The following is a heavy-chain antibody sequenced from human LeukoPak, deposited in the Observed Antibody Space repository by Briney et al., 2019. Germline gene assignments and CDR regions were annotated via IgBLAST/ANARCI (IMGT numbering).Heavy chain of an antibody. J-gene: IGHJ4*02. CDR1: GFTFGDYA. D-gene: IGHD1-26*01. CDR2: IAHDGDTK. V-gene: IGHV3-30-3*01. CDR3: ARGSGSFGTWGFDY. Sequence: GGSLRLSCAASGFTFGDYAMHWVRQAAGRAPEWVAVIAHDGDTKYYADSVKGRFTISRDNSRNMLYLQMGSLRAEDMAVYYCARGSGSFGTWGFDYWGQGTLVTVSS.